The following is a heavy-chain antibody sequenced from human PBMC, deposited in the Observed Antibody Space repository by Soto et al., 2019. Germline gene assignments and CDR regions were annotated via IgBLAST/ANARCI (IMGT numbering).Heavy chain of an antibody. V-gene: IGHV3-21*01. CDR1: GFTFSSYS. CDR3: ARQHDQVLRFLEWLSDY. D-gene: IGHD3-3*01. Sequence: GSLRLSCAASGFTFSSYSMNWVRQAPGKGLEWVSSISSSSSYIYYADSVKGRFTISRDNAKNSLYLQMNSLRAEDTAVYYCARQHDQVLRFLEWLSDYWGQGTLVTVSS. J-gene: IGHJ4*02. CDR2: ISSSSSYI.